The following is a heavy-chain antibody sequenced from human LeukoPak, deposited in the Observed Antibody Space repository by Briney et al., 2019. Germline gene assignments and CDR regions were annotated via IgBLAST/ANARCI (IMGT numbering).Heavy chain of an antibody. D-gene: IGHD5-18*01. J-gene: IGHJ4*02. Sequence: PGGSLRLSCAASGFTFSSYGMHWVRQAPGKGLEWVAFIRYDGSNKYYEDSVKGRFTISRDNSKNTLYLQMNSLRAEDTAVYYCAKDHVVISYGIFDYWGQGTLVTVSS. V-gene: IGHV3-30*02. CDR3: AKDHVVISYGIFDY. CDR2: IRYDGSNK. CDR1: GFTFSSYG.